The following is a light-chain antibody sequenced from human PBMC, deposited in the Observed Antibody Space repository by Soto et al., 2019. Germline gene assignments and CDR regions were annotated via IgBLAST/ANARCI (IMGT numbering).Light chain of an antibody. CDR1: QNVNSN. V-gene: IGKV3-15*01. CDR3: QQYHYWPLT. CDR2: DAS. Sequence: EIVMTQSPATLSVSPGERATLSCRASQNVNSNLAWYQKIPGQAPRLLIYDASTRATGVLARFSGSGSGTEFTLTLSSLQSEDFAVYYCQQYHYWPLTFGGGTKVEIK. J-gene: IGKJ4*01.